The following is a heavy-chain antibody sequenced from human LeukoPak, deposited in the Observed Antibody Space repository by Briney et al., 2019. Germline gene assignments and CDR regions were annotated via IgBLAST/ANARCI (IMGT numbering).Heavy chain of an antibody. CDR2: IRYDGSNK. J-gene: IGHJ6*03. V-gene: IGHV3-30*02. CDR1: GFTFSSYS. Sequence: GGSLRLSCAASGFTFSSYSMNWVRQAPGKGLEWVTFIRYDGSNKYYADSVKGRFTISRDNSKNTLYLQMNSLRAEDTAVYYCAKGSKEVLFTRDHYMDVWGKGTTVTISS. CDR3: AKGSKEVLFTRDHYMDV. D-gene: IGHD3-3*01.